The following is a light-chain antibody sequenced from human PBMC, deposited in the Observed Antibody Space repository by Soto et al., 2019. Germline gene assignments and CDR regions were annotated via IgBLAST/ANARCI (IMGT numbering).Light chain of an antibody. CDR3: QQRSNRIT. CDR2: GAS. CDR1: QSVSSN. Sequence: EIVMTQSPATLSVSPGERATLSCRASQSVSSNLAWYQQKPGQAPRLLIYGASTRATGIPARFSGSGSGTDFTLTVSSLGPEDFALYYCQQRSNRITFGQGTRLEIK. V-gene: IGKV3-15*01. J-gene: IGKJ5*01.